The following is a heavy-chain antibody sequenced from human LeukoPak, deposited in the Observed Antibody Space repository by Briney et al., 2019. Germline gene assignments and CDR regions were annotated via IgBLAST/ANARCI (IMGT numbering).Heavy chain of an antibody. V-gene: IGHV3-30*02. Sequence: GGSLRLSCAASGLTFSSYGMDWVRQAPGKGLEWVAFMRFDGSIKYYADSVKGRFTISRDNSKNTLYLQMSSLRVEDTAVYYCAKDGGDGGYDLYYWGQGTLVTVSS. CDR2: MRFDGSIK. CDR3: AKDGGDGGYDLYY. D-gene: IGHD5-12*01. J-gene: IGHJ4*02. CDR1: GLTFSSYG.